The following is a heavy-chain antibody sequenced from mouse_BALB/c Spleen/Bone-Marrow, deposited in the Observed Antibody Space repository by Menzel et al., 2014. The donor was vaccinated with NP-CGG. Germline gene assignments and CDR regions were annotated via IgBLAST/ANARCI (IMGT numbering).Heavy chain of an antibody. CDR1: GFDFSRFW. Sequence: EVQRVESGGGLVQPGGSLKASCAASGFDFSRFWMSWVRQAPGKGLEWIGEINPDSSTINYTPSLKDKFIISRDSAKNTLYLQMSKVRSEDTALYYCARRYGSSYRYWYFDVWGAGTTVTVSS. V-gene: IGHV4-1*02. D-gene: IGHD1-1*01. CDR3: ARRYGSSYRYWYFDV. J-gene: IGHJ1*01. CDR2: INPDSSTI.